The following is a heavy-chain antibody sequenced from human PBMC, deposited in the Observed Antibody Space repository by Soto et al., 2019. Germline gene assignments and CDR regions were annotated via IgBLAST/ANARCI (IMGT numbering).Heavy chain of an antibody. CDR1: GYTFSTYG. D-gene: IGHD3-10*01. V-gene: IGHV1-18*01. CDR2: ISGYNGNT. Sequence: QVHLVQSGVEVKKPGASVKVSCKASGYTFSTYGISWVRQAPGQGLEWMGWISGYNGNTNYAQSLQGRITMTTDTSTSTAYMELRSLGSDDTAMYYCARDLFGEDGSGYFDYWGQGTMVPVSS. CDR3: ARDLFGEDGSGYFDY. J-gene: IGHJ4*02.